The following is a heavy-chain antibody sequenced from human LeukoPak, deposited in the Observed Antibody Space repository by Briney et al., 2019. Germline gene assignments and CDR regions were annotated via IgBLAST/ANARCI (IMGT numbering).Heavy chain of an antibody. V-gene: IGHV1-18*01. Sequence: ASVKVSCKASAYTFINYGISRVRQAPGQGLEWMGWINTYNVNTNYAQKFQGRVTLTTDTSTSTAYMELRSLRSDDTAVYYCARVGGDYYDSSGYYRPNYYGMDVWGQGTTVTVSS. CDR3: ARVGGDYYDSSGYYRPNYYGMDV. CDR1: AYTFINYG. CDR2: INTYNVNT. J-gene: IGHJ6*02. D-gene: IGHD3-22*01.